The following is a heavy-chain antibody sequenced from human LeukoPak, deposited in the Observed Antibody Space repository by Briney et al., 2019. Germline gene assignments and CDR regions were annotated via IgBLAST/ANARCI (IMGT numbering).Heavy chain of an antibody. J-gene: IGHJ3*02. V-gene: IGHV4-31*03. D-gene: IGHD3-22*01. Sequence: PSETLSLTCTVSGGSISSGGYSWSWIRQHPGKGLEWIGYIYYSGSTYYNPSLKSRVTISVDTSKNQFSLKLSSVTAADTAVYYCARDADYYYDSSGSVGAFDIWGQGTMVTVSS. CDR2: IYYSGST. CDR1: GGSISSGGYS. CDR3: ARDADYYYDSSGSVGAFDI.